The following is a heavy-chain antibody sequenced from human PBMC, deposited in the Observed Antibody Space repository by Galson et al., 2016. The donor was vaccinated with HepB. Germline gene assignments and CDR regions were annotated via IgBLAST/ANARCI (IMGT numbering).Heavy chain of an antibody. J-gene: IGHJ5*02. CDR1: GGSISSYY. Sequence: SETLSLTCTVSGGSISSYYWSWIRQPPGKGLQWIGYIYYRGTTNYNPSLKSRVTISLDTSQNQFSLMLTSVTAADTAVDYCAGHGAISPYRRNWFDPWGQGALVTVSS. CDR3: AGHGAISPYRRNWFDP. CDR2: IYYRGTT. D-gene: IGHD1-26*01. V-gene: IGHV4-59*08.